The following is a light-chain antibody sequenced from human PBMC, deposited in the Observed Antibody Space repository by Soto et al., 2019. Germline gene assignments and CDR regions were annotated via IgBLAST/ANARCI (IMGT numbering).Light chain of an antibody. V-gene: IGKV1-27*01. Sequence: DIQMTQSPSSLSASVGGRVTITCRASQGISNFLAWYQQRQGKVPKLLIYASSTLQSGVPSLFSGSGSGTDFTLSIRSLQPEDVTTYYCQQYNSAHYTFGQGTKLEIK. CDR2: ASS. CDR1: QGISNF. J-gene: IGKJ2*01. CDR3: QQYNSAHYT.